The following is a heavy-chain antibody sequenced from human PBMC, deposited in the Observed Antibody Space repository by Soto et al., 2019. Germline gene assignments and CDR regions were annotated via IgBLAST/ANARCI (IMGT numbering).Heavy chain of an antibody. CDR3: AREKEIATIYS. J-gene: IGHJ4*02. CDR2: ISYDGSNK. V-gene: IGHV3-30-3*01. Sequence: QVQLVESGGGVVQPGRSLRLSCAASGFTFSSYAMHWVRQAPGKGLEWVAVISYDGSNKYYADSVKGRVTISRDNSKNTLYLQMNSRRAEDTAVYYCAREKEIATIYSWGQGTLVTVSS. CDR1: GFTFSSYA. D-gene: IGHD2-21*01.